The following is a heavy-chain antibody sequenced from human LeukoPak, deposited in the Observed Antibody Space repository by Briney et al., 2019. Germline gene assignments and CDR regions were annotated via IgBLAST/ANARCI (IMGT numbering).Heavy chain of an antibody. V-gene: IGHV4-34*01. CDR3: ARDLGGFDI. D-gene: IGHD3-10*01. CDR1: GGSSSGYY. Sequence: SETLSLTCAVYGGSSSGYYWSWIRQPPGKGLEWIGEINHSGSTNYNPSLKSRVTISVDTSKNQFSLKLSSVTAADTAVYYCARDLGGFDIWGQGTMVTVSS. CDR2: INHSGST. J-gene: IGHJ3*02.